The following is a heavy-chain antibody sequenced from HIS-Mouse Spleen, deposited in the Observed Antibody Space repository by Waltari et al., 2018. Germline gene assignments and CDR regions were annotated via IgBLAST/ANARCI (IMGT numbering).Heavy chain of an antibody. CDR3: AREIPYSSSWYDWYFDL. CDR1: GGSISSSSYY. D-gene: IGHD6-13*01. CDR2: IYYRGST. V-gene: IGHV4-39*07. J-gene: IGHJ2*01. Sequence: QLQLQESGPGLVKPSETLSLTCIVSGGSISSSSYYWGWIRQPPGKGLEWIGSIYYRGSTSYKPSLKSRVTISVDTSKNQFSLKLSSVTAADTAVYYCAREIPYSSSWYDWYFDLWGRGTLVTVSS.